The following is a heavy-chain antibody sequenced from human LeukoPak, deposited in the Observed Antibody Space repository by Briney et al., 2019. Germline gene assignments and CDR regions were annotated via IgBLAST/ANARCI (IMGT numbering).Heavy chain of an antibody. V-gene: IGHV1-2*02. CDR2: INPNSGGT. D-gene: IGHD2-2*01. Sequence: GASVKVSCKASGYTFTDRYVHWVRQAPGQGLEWIGWINPNSGGTKYAQNFQGRVSMTRDTSITTAYMELSRLRSDDTAVYYCAGDDFYCGSCFYFWGQGTRVTVSS. J-gene: IGHJ4*02. CDR3: AGDDFYCGSCFYF. CDR1: GYTFTDRY.